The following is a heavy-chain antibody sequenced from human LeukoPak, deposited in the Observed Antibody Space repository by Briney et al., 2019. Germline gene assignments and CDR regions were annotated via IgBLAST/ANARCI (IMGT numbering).Heavy chain of an antibody. Sequence: SETLSLTCTVSGGSISSSSYYWGWIRQPPGKGLEWIGSIYYSGSTYYNPSLKSRVTISVDTSKNQFSLKLSSVTAADTAVYYCAITRPDIVVVSDAFDIWGQGTMVTVSS. J-gene: IGHJ3*02. D-gene: IGHD2-15*01. V-gene: IGHV4-39*07. CDR1: GGSISSSSYY. CDR3: AITRPDIVVVSDAFDI. CDR2: IYYSGST.